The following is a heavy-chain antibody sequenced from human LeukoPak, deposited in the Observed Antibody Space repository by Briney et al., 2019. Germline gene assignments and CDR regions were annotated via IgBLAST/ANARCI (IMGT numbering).Heavy chain of an antibody. J-gene: IGHJ4*02. CDR2: IDPEDGET. CDR1: GYTFTDYY. CDR3: ATPGGTGRNSRRYFDY. V-gene: IGHV1-69-2*01. Sequence: ASVKVSCKVSGYTFTDYYMHWVQQAPGKGLEWMGLIDPEDGETIYAEKFQGRVTITADTSTDTAYMELSSLRSEDTAVYYCATPGGTGRNSRRYFDYWDQGTLVTVSS. D-gene: IGHD1-7*01.